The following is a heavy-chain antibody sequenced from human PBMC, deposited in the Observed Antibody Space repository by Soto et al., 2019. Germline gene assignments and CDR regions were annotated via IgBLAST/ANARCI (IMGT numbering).Heavy chain of an antibody. V-gene: IGHV4-4*07. CDR1: GASISGFY. Sequence: PSETLSLTCTVSGASISGFYWSWIRKSAGKGLEWIGRIYATGTTDYNPSLKSRVMMSVDTSKKQFSLTLRSVTAADTAVYYCVRDGTKTLRDWFDPWGHGISVTVSP. CDR2: IYATGTT. D-gene: IGHD1-1*01. CDR3: VRDGTKTLRDWFDP. J-gene: IGHJ5*02.